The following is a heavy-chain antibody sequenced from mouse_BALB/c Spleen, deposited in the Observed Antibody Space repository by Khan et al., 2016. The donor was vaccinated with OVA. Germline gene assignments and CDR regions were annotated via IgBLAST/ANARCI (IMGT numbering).Heavy chain of an antibody. V-gene: IGHV3-2*02. J-gene: IGHJ4*01. CDR1: GYSITSDYA. Sequence: EVQLQESGPSLVKPSQSLSLTCTVTGYSITSDYAWNWIRQFPGNKLEWMGYISSTGSTSYNPSLKSRISITRDISKNQFFLQLKSVTTEDTATYYCARSLYCRYGYALDCWGRGTSVTVSS. D-gene: IGHD2-14*01. CDR2: ISSTGST. CDR3: ARSLYCRYGYALDC.